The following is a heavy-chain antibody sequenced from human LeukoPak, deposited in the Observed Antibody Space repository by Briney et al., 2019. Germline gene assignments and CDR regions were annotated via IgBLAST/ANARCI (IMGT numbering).Heavy chain of an antibody. CDR2: ISSSSSYI. Sequence: GGSLRLSCAASGFTFSSYSMHWVRQAPGKGLEWVSSISSSSSYIYYADSVKGRFTISRDNAKNSLYLQMNSLRAEDTAVYYCARASIVVVPAYYYYYGMDVWGQGTTVTVSS. CDR3: ARASIVVVPAYYYYYGMDV. CDR1: GFTFSSYS. J-gene: IGHJ6*02. D-gene: IGHD2-2*01. V-gene: IGHV3-21*01.